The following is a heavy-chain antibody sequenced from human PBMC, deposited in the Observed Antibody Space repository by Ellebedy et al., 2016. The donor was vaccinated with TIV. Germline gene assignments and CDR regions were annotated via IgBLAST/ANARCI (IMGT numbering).Heavy chain of an antibody. CDR2: ISSHGGST. D-gene: IGHD6-19*01. CDR3: ARRSRPDSSGWYFPDY. J-gene: IGHJ4*02. V-gene: IGHV3-64*01. Sequence: GGSLRLSCAASGFTFSTYAMHWVRQAPGKGLEYVSAISSHGGSTFYANSVQGRFSISRDNSKNTLYLQMDSLGGEDMAVYYCARRSRPDSSGWYFPDYWGQGTLDTVSS. CDR1: GFTFSTYA.